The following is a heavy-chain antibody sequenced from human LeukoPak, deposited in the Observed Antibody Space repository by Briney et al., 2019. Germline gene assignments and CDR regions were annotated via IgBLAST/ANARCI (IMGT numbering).Heavy chain of an antibody. CDR2: IYASGST. CDR1: GGSISSGSYY. J-gene: IGHJ3*02. D-gene: IGHD3-22*01. Sequence: PSETLSLTRTVSGGSISSGSYYWSWIRQPAGKGLEWIGRIYASGSTNYNSSLKSRVTISVDMSKNQFSLKLSSVTAADTAVYYCVRVKLNYYDSSTYAFDIWGQGTMVTVSS. V-gene: IGHV4-61*02. CDR3: VRVKLNYYDSSTYAFDI.